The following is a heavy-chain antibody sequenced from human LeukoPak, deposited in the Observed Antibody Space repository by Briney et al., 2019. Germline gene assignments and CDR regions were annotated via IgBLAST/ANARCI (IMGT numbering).Heavy chain of an antibody. CDR3: ARHYGSSWYGGFDY. J-gene: IGHJ4*02. Sequence: RAGGSLRLSCAASGFTFDDYGMSWVRQAPWKGLEWVSGINWNGGSTGYADSVKGRFTISRDNAKNSLYLQMNSLRAEDTAVYYCARHYGSSWYGGFDYWGQGTLVTVSS. CDR2: INWNGGST. V-gene: IGHV3-20*04. D-gene: IGHD6-13*01. CDR1: GFTFDDYG.